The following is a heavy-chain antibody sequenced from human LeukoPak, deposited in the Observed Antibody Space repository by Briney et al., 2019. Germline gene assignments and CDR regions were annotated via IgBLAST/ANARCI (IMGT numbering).Heavy chain of an antibody. J-gene: IGHJ4*02. CDR3: ARDLAVAATIDY. D-gene: IGHD2-15*01. CDR1: GFTFSDYY. Sequence: PGGSLRLSCAASGFTFSDYYMSWIRQAPGKGLEWVSYISSSSSYTNYADSVKGRFTISRDNAKNSLYLQMNSLRAEDTAVYYCARDLAVAATIDYWGQGTLVTVSP. V-gene: IGHV3-11*05. CDR2: ISSSSSYT.